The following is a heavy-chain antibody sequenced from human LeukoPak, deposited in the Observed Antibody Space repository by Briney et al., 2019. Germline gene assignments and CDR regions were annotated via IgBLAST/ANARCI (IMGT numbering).Heavy chain of an antibody. CDR1: GYTFTGYY. D-gene: IGHD3-10*01. Sequence: GASVKVSCKASGYTFTGYYMHWVRQAPGQGLEWMGWINPNSGGTNYAQKFQGRVTMTRDTSISTAYMELSRLRSDDTAVYYCARDQGLWFGFASGWFDPWGQGTLVTVSS. CDR2: INPNSGGT. CDR3: ARDQGLWFGFASGWFDP. V-gene: IGHV1-2*02. J-gene: IGHJ5*02.